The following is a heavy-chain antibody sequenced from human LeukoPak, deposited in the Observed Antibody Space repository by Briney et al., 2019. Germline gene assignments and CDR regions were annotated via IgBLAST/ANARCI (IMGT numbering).Heavy chain of an antibody. D-gene: IGHD1-14*01. Sequence: TSSETLSLTCNVPGASISDYYWSWVRQTPEKGLEWIASLLFRGTAHYNPSLRSRVAISDDTSNNQFFLRLTSVTTTDTAVYYWARTGRRGYFDFWGRGTLVTVSS. CDR2: LLFRGTA. CDR3: ARTGRRGYFDF. CDR1: GASISDYY. J-gene: IGHJ2*01. V-gene: IGHV4-4*09.